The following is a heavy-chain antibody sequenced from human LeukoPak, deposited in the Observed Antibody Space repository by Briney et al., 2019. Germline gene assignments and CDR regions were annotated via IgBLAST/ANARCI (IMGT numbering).Heavy chain of an antibody. Sequence: SETLSLTCAVYGGSFSGYYWSWIRQPPGKGLEGIGEINHSGSTNYNPSLKSRVTISVDTSKNQFSLKLSSVTAADTAVYYCARGYYYDSSGYSYYYYYMDVWGKGTTVTISS. CDR1: GGSFSGYY. CDR3: ARGYYYDSSGYSYYYYYMDV. J-gene: IGHJ6*03. V-gene: IGHV4-34*01. CDR2: INHSGST. D-gene: IGHD3-22*01.